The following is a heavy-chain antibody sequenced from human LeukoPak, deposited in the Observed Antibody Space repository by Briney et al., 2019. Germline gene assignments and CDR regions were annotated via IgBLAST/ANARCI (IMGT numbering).Heavy chain of an antibody. V-gene: IGHV4-34*01. Sequence: SETLSLTSAVYGGSFSGYCWSWIRQPPGKGLEWIGEINHSGSTNYNPSLKSRVTISVDTSKNQFSLKLSSVTAADTAVYYCARRRYSSSWYFQIDYWGQGTLVTVSS. CDR1: GGSFSGYC. CDR2: INHSGST. J-gene: IGHJ4*02. D-gene: IGHD6-13*01. CDR3: ARRRYSSSWYFQIDY.